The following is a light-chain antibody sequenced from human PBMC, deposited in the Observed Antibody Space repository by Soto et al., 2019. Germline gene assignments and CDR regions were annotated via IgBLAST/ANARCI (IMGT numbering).Light chain of an antibody. V-gene: IGKV3-20*01. CDR2: GAS. CDR1: QSVSSSY. J-gene: IGKJ1*01. CDR3: QQYGSSPWT. Sequence: VLTQPPGTLSLSPGERATLSCRASQSVSSSYLAWYQQKPGQAPRPLIYGASSRAIGIPDRFSGSGSGTDFTLTISRLEPEDFAVYYCQQYGSSPWTFGQGTKVDIK.